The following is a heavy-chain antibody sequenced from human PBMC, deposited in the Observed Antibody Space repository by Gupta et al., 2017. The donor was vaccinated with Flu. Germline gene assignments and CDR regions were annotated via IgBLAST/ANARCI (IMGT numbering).Heavy chain of an antibody. CDR1: SSYS. CDR3: ARVLVPSDIDWFDP. Sequence: SSYSMNWVRQAPGKGLELVSYISSSSSKIYYADSVKGRFTISRDNAKNALYLQMKSLRAEDTAVYYCARVLVPSDIDWFDPWGQGTLVTVSS. V-gene: IGHV3-48*01. CDR2: ISSSSSKI. J-gene: IGHJ5*02. D-gene: IGHD2-2*01.